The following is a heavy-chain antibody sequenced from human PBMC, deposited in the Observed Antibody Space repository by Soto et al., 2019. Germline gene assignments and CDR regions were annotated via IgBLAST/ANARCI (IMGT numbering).Heavy chain of an antibody. CDR1: GFTFSGYA. Sequence: PGGSLRLSCAASGFTFSGYAMSWVGQAPGKGLEWVSVISGSGGNTYYADSVKGRFTISRDNAKNSLYLQMNSLRDEDTAVYYCARVEYSSSWYYYYGMDVWGQGTTVPSP. D-gene: IGHD6-13*01. J-gene: IGHJ6*02. CDR2: ISGSGGNT. V-gene: IGHV3-23*01. CDR3: ARVEYSSSWYYYYGMDV.